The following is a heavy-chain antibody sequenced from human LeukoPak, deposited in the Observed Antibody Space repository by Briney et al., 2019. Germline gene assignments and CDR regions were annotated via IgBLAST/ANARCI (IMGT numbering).Heavy chain of an antibody. CDR3: ATNGDYDFPY. CDR1: GYSISSGYY. Sequence: ETLSLTCTVSGYSISSGYYWGWIRPPPGKGLEWIGSIYHSGSTYYNPSLKSRVTISVDTSKNQFSLKLSSVTAADTAVYYCATNGDYDFPYWGQGTLVTVSS. D-gene: IGHD4-17*01. CDR2: IYHSGST. J-gene: IGHJ4*02. V-gene: IGHV4-38-2*02.